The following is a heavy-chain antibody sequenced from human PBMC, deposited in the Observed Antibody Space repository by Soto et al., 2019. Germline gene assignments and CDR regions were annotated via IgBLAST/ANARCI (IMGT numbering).Heavy chain of an antibody. CDR2: ISYDGSNK. Sequence: QVQLVESGGGVVQPGRSLRLSCAASGFTFSSYGMHWVRQAPGKGLEWVAVISYDGSNKYYADSVKGRFTISRDNSKNTLYLQMNSLRAEDTAVYYCAKAYGDYVGDGMDVWDQGTTVTVSS. V-gene: IGHV3-30*18. CDR3: AKAYGDYVGDGMDV. D-gene: IGHD4-17*01. J-gene: IGHJ6*02. CDR1: GFTFSSYG.